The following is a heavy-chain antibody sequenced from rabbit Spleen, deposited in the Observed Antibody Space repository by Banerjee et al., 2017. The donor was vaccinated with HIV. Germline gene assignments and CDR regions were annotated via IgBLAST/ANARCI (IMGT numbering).Heavy chain of an antibody. CDR3: ARDGYGGGNYPEWLDL. Sequence: QSLEESGGGLVKPGASLTLTCKASGFSFSNYYYMCWVRQAPGKGLEWIACIDIGSSGAPYYASWAKGRFTISKTSSTTVTLQMTSLTAADTATYFCARDGYGGGNYPEWLDLWGQGTLVTVS. CDR2: IDIGSSGAP. CDR1: GFSFSNYYY. J-gene: IGHJ5*01. V-gene: IGHV1S40*01. D-gene: IGHD8-1*01.